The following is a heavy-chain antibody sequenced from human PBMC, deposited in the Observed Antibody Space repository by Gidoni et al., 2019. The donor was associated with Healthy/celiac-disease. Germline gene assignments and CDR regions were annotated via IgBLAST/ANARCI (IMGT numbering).Heavy chain of an antibody. CDR2: IYPGDSDT. Sequence: EVQLVQSGAEMKKPGESLKISCKGSGYSFTSYWIGWVRQMPGKGLEWMGIIYPGDSDTRYSPSFQGQVTTSADKSISTAYLQWSSLKASDTAMYYCARLITMVRGVIKGWFDPWGQGTLVTVSS. J-gene: IGHJ5*02. CDR3: ARLITMVRGVIKGWFDP. CDR1: GYSFTSYW. V-gene: IGHV5-51*03. D-gene: IGHD3-10*01.